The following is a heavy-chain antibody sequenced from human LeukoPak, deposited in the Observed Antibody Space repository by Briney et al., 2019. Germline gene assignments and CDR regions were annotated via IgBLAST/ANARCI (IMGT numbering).Heavy chain of an antibody. D-gene: IGHD3-10*01. J-gene: IGHJ6*03. CDR2: LNPNSGNT. CDR3: ARGSYGSGSYLRWDYYYYMDV. CDR1: GYTFTSSV. V-gene: IGHV1-8*01. Sequence: ASVKVSCKASGYTFTSSVTNWVRQATGQGLEWMGWLNPNSGNTGYAQKFQCRVTMTRNTSISTAYMEMSSLRSEDTAVYYCARGSYGSGSYLRWDYYYYMDVWGKGTTVTISS.